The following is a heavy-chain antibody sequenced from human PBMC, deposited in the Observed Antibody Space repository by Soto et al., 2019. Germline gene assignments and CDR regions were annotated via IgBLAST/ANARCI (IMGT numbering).Heavy chain of an antibody. V-gene: IGHV4-31*03. CDR3: ARDKQLVRRGYYYYYGMDV. D-gene: IGHD6-6*01. CDR2: IYYSGST. Sequence: SETLSLTCTVSGGSISCGGYYWSWIRQHPGKGLEWIGYIYYSGSTNYNPSLKSRVTISVDTSKNQFSLKLSSVTAADTAVYYCARDKQLVRRGYYYYYGMDVWGQGTTVNVSS. J-gene: IGHJ6*02. CDR1: GGSISCGGYY.